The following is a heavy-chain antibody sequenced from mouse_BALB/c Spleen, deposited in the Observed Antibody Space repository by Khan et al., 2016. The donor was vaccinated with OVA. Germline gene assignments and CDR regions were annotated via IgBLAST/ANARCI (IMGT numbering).Heavy chain of an antibody. J-gene: IGHJ1*01. D-gene: IGHD1-1*01. CDR3: VRRGNYYGSFYWYFDV. V-gene: IGHV2-9-2*01. CDR1: GFSLTNYD. CDR2: IWTGGGT. Sequence: QVRLQQSGPGLVAPSQSLSITCTVSGFSLTNYDISWIRQPPGKGLEWLGVIWTGGGTNYNSTFMSRLSISQDNSKSQVFLKMNSLQTDDTAIYYCVRRGNYYGSFYWYFDVWGAGTTVTVSS.